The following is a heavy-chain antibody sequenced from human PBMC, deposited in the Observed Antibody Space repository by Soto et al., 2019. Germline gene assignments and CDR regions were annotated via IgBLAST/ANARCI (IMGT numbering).Heavy chain of an antibody. CDR2: ISGSGGGT. CDR3: ARESDH. V-gene: IGHV3-23*01. CDR1: GFTFSSYA. J-gene: IGHJ4*02. Sequence: GGSLRLSCAASGFTFSSYAMSWVRQAPGKGLEWVSTISGSGGGTYYADSMKGRFTITRDNSKNTLYLQMYSLRVEDTAVYYCARESDHWGQGTLVTVSS.